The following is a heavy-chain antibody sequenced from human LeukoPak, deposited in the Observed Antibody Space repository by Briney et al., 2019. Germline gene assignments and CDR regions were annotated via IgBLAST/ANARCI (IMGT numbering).Heavy chain of an antibody. CDR1: GFTFSSYT. D-gene: IGHD6-19*01. V-gene: IGHV3-21*01. Sequence: GGSLRLSCAASGFTFSSYTMNWVRQAPGKGLEWVSSISSSSSYIYYADSVKGRFTISRDNAKNSLYLQMNSLRAEDTAVYYCAREGGKIAVAERDNWFDPWGQGTLVTVSS. CDR2: ISSSSSYI. J-gene: IGHJ5*02. CDR3: AREGGKIAVAERDNWFDP.